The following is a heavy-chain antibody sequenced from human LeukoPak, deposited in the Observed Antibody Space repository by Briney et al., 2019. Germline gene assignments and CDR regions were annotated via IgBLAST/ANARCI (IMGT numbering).Heavy chain of an antibody. CDR2: IKQDGSEK. Sequence: PGGFLRLSCAASGFTFSSYWMSWVRQAPGKGLEWVANIKQDGSEKYYVDSVKGRFTISRDNAKNSLYLQMNSLRAEDTAVYYCARFQTLLWFGDPSGYFQHWGQGTLVTVSS. D-gene: IGHD3-10*01. CDR1: GFTFSSYW. V-gene: IGHV3-7*01. J-gene: IGHJ1*01. CDR3: ARFQTLLWFGDPSGYFQH.